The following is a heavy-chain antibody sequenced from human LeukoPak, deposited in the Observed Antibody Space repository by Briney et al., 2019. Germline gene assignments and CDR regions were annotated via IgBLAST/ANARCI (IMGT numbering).Heavy chain of an antibody. CDR2: ISGSSSTI. Sequence: PGGSLRLSCAASGFTFSSYSMNWVRQAPGKGLEWVSYISGSSSTIYYSDSVKGRFTISRDNAKNALYLQMNSLRAEDTAVYYCARDLAYYYDSSYDWGQGTLVTVSS. J-gene: IGHJ4*02. CDR3: ARDLAYYYDSSYD. CDR1: GFTFSSYS. D-gene: IGHD3-22*01. V-gene: IGHV3-48*04.